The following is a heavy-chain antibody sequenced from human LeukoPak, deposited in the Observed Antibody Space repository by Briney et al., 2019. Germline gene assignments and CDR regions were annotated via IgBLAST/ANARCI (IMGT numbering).Heavy chain of an antibody. J-gene: IGHJ4*02. D-gene: IGHD6-19*01. CDR3: AKYSSGFYSDY. CDR1: GFTFSNYG. Sequence: GGSLRLSCAASGFTFSNYGMNWVRQAPGKGLEWVSSISGSGDRTYYEDSVKGRFTISRDNSKNTLYVQMNSLRAEDTAIYYCAKYSSGFYSDYWGQGTLVTVSS. V-gene: IGHV3-23*01. CDR2: ISGSGDRT.